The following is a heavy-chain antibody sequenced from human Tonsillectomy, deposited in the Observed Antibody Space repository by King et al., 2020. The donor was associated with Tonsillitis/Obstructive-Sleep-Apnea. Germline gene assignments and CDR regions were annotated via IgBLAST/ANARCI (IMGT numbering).Heavy chain of an antibody. CDR1: GGSISSYY. D-gene: IGHD3-22*01. CDR3: ARETGYYDSRAYFDY. Sequence: MQLLESGPGLVKPSETLSLTCTVSGGSISSYYWSWIRQPPGKGLEWIGYIYFSGSTNYNPSLKSRVTISVDTSKNQFSLKLSSVTAADTAVYYCARETGYYDSRAYFDYWGQGTLVTVSS. J-gene: IGHJ4*02. CDR2: IYFSGST. V-gene: IGHV4-59*01.